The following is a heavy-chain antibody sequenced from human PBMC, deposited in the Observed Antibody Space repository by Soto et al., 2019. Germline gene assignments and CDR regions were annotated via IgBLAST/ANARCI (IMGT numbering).Heavy chain of an antibody. CDR3: ARGGGSGGSFVYYYYGMDV. V-gene: IGHV1-3*01. Sequence: GASVKVSCKASGYTFTSYAMHWVRQAPGQRLEWMGWINAGNGNTKYSQKFQGRVTITRDTSASTAYMELSSLRSEDTAVYYCARGGGSGGSFVYYYYGMDVWGQGTTVTVSS. J-gene: IGHJ6*02. CDR2: INAGNGNT. CDR1: GYTFTSYA. D-gene: IGHD2-15*01.